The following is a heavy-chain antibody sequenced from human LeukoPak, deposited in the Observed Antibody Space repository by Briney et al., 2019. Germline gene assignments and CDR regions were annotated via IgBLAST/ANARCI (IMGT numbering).Heavy chain of an antibody. V-gene: IGHV3-23*01. D-gene: IGHD2-15*01. J-gene: IGHJ4*02. CDR2: ISGSGGST. Sequence: GGSLRLSCAASGFTLSSYAMSWVRQAPGKGLEWVSAISGSGGSTYYADSVKGRFTVSRDNSKNTLYLQMSSLRAEDTAVYYCAKRPGYSGDYWGQGTLVTVSS. CDR3: AKRPGYSGDY. CDR1: GFTLSSYA.